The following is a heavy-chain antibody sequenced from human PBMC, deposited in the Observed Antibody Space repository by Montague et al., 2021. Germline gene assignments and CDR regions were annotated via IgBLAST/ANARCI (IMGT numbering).Heavy chain of an antibody. CDR1: GGSISEFY. J-gene: IGHJ4*02. CDR2: IYDSGTT. CDR3: ARRLGIRAPCDY. Sequence: SETLSLTCTGTGGSISEFYWSWIRQSPEKGLEWLGYIYDSGTTNYNPSLKSRVTISADTSMNQFSLNLRSVTAADTAVYFCARRLGIRAPCDYWGQGTLVTVSS. D-gene: IGHD7-27*01. V-gene: IGHV4-59*08.